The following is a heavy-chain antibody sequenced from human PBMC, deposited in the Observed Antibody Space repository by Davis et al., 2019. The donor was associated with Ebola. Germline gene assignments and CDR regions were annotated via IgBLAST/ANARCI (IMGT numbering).Heavy chain of an antibody. Sequence: ASVKVSCKASGYTFTSYDINWVRQATGQGLEWMGWMNPNSGNTGYAQKFQGRVTITRNTSISTAYMELSSLRSEDTAVYYCARGSRGYDFWSGYYPSYYYYGMDVWGQGTTVTVSS. D-gene: IGHD3-3*01. CDR1: GYTFTSYD. V-gene: IGHV1-8*03. CDR3: ARGSRGYDFWSGYYPSYYYYGMDV. CDR2: MNPNSGNT. J-gene: IGHJ6*02.